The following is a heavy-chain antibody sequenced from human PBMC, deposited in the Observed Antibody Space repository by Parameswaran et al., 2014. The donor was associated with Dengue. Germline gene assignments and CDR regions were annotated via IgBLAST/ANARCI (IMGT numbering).Heavy chain of an antibody. CDR2: VIHSGST. J-gene: IGHJ6*03. CDR3: ARGRHCSGGSCYRSYYYYYMDV. V-gene: IGHV4-34*01. Sequence: RWIRQPPGKGLEWIGEVIHSGSTNYNPSLKSRVTISVDRSKNQFSLKLSSVTAADTAVYYCARGRHCSGGSCYRSYYYYYMDVWGKGTTVTVSS. D-gene: IGHD2-15*01.